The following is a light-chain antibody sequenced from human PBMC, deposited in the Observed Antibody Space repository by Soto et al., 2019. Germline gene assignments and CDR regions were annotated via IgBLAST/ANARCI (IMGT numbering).Light chain of an antibody. Sequence: DIVMTQSPATLSVSPGERATLSCRASQSVSSSLAWYQQKPGQAPRLLIYGASTRATGIPASFSGSGSGTEFTLTISSLQSEDFAVYYCQQYNNWPWTFGQGAKVEIK. CDR3: QQYNNWPWT. CDR2: GAS. CDR1: QSVSSS. V-gene: IGKV3-15*01. J-gene: IGKJ1*01.